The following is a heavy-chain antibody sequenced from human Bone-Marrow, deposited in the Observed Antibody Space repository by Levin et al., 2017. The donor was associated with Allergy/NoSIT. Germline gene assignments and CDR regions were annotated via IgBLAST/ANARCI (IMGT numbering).Heavy chain of an antibody. J-gene: IGHJ4*02. Sequence: GESLKISCAASGFTFSNFAMSWVRQAPGEGLEWVSGISGSGVSTFYADSVKGRFTVSRDNGKNKLYLLMNSLRAEDTAVYYCASDCSSTSCYYYWGQGTLVTVSS. CDR2: ISGSGVST. CDR3: ASDCSSTSCYYY. D-gene: IGHD2-2*01. CDR1: GFTFSNFA. V-gene: IGHV3-23*01.